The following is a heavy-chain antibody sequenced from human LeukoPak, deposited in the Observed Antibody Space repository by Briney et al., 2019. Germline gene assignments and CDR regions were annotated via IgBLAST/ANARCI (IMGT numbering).Heavy chain of an antibody. V-gene: IGHV4-30-2*01. CDR1: GGSIYGGGYY. CDR3: ARVATMVRV. D-gene: IGHD3-10*01. J-gene: IGHJ4*02. CDR2: IYHSGTT. Sequence: PSETLSLTCTVSGGSIYGGGYYWSWIRQPPGKGLEWIGYIYHSGTTYYNPSLKSRVTISIDRSKNQFSLKLSSVTAADTAVYYCARVATMVRVWGQGTLVTVSS.